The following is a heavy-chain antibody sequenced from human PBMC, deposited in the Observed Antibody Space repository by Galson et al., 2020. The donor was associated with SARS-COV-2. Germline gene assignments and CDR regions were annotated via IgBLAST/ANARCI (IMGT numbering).Heavy chain of an antibody. CDR1: GYSYNSYH. D-gene: IGHD1-1*01. V-gene: IGHV1-46*02. Sequence: ASVQVYCKASGYSYNSYHMLWVRQAPGQRHKWMGIINPSGGRTSYAQKIQGRVTMTRYTSTSTVYMELSSLRSEDTAVYYCASRSTTGTTWYAFDIWGQGTMVTVSS. CDR2: INPSGGRT. J-gene: IGHJ3*02. CDR3: ASRSTTGTTWYAFDI.